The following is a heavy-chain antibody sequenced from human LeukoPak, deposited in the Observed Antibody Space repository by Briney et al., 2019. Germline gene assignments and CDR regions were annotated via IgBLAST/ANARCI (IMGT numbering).Heavy chain of an antibody. CDR3: ARHFSYGPDY. CDR1: GGSISSKSHF. CDR2: TYYSGNT. D-gene: IGHD5-18*01. Sequence: SETLSLTCTVSGGSISSKSHFWDWIRQPPGKELEWIGNTYYSGNTYYNPSLKSRVTISVDTSKSQFSLKLSSVTAADTAVYYCARHFSYGPDYWGQGTLVTVFS. J-gene: IGHJ4*02. V-gene: IGHV4-39*01.